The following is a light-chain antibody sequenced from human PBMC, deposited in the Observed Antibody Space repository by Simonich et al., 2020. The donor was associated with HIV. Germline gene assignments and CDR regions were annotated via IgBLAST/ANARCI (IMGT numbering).Light chain of an antibody. J-gene: IGKJ5*01. CDR2: EAS. CDR3: QQYGRSPPIT. CDR1: QSVSSSY. V-gene: IGKV3D-20*01. Sequence: EIVLTQSPGTLSLSPGERATLSCRASQSVSSSYLAWYQQKPGLAPRLLIDEASSRATGIPDSFSGIGSGTDFTLTISRLEPEDFAVYYCQQYGRSPPITFGQGTRLEIK.